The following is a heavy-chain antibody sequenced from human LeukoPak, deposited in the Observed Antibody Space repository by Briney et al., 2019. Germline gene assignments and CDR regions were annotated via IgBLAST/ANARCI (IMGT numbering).Heavy chain of an antibody. D-gene: IGHD1-26*01. CDR3: ARVPYSGSKGEGSYWFDP. Sequence: PSETLSLTCAVYGGSFSGYYWSWIRQPPGKGLEWIGEINHSGSTNYNPSLKSRVTISVDTSKDQFSLKLSSVTAADTAVYYCARVPYSGSKGEGSYWFDPWGQGTLVTVSS. V-gene: IGHV4-34*01. J-gene: IGHJ5*02. CDR1: GGSFSGYY. CDR2: INHSGST.